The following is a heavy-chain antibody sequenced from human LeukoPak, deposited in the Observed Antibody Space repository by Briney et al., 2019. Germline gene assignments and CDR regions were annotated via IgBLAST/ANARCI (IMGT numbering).Heavy chain of an antibody. D-gene: IGHD3-3*02. J-gene: IGHJ4*02. V-gene: IGHV3-30*18. Sequence: GGSLRLSCAASGFTFNNYGMHWVRQAPGKGLEWVAFISYDGSSKNYAGSVKGRFTISRDNSKNTLYLQTNSLRPEDTAVYYCAKDLLSIWGQGTLVTVSS. CDR3: AKDLLSI. CDR1: GFTFNNYG. CDR2: ISYDGSSK.